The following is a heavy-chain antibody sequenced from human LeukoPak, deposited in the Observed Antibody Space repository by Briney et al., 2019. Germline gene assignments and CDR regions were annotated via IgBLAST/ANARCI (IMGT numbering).Heavy chain of an antibody. D-gene: IGHD4-17*01. J-gene: IGHJ4*02. CDR2: ISGGGETT. Sequence: GGSLRLSCAASGFTFNNYAMNWVRQAPGRGLEWVSSISGGGETTYYADSAKGRFTISRDNSQNTLYLQMNSLRAEDTAVYYCARDYADYVGYSFFDYWGQGTLVTVSS. CDR3: ARDYADYVGYSFFDY. V-gene: IGHV3-23*01. CDR1: GFTFNNYA.